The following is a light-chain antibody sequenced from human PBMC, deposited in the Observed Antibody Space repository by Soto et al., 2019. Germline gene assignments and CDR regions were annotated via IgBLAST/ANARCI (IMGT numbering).Light chain of an antibody. J-gene: IGKJ5*01. CDR2: DAS. CDR1: QSVSSSY. V-gene: IGKV3D-20*02. Sequence: EIVLTQSPGTLSLSPGERATLSCRASQSVSSSYLAWYQQKPGQPPRLLIYDASNRATGIPARFSGSGSGTDFTLTISTLEPEDFAVYYCQHRSNWPLMYTFGQGTRLEIK. CDR3: QHRSNWPLMYT.